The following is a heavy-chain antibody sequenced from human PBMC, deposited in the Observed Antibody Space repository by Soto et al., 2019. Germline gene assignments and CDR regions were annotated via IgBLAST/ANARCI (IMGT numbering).Heavy chain of an antibody. CDR2: VSGGSGGT. J-gene: IGHJ4*02. CDR3: VKWNGYGDV. D-gene: IGHD4-17*01. V-gene: IGHV3-23*01. Sequence: EMQLLESGGGLVQPGGSLRLSCAVSGFSFSTYGVTWVRQAPGKGLEWVCGVSGGSGGTHYADSVKGRFTITGDDSKNTVYLQMHSLRVEDTAVYYCVKWNGYGDVWGQGTLVTVSS. CDR1: GFSFSTYG.